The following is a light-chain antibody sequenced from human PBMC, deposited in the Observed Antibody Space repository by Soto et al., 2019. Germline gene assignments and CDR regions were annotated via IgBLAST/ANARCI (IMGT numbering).Light chain of an antibody. CDR1: QNISSY. CDR2: AAS. V-gene: IGKV1-39*01. CDR3: QQSYDIPT. J-gene: IGKJ1*01. Sequence: DIQMTQSPSSLSASVGDRVTMTCRASQNISSYLNWYQQKPGKAPKLLIYAASTLQSGVPPRFSGSGSGTDFTLSISSLQPEDFATYYCQQSYDIPTFGQGTKVDIK.